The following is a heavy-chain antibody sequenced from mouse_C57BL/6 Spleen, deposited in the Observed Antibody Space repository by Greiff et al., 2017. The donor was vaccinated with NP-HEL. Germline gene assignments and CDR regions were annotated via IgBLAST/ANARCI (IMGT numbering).Heavy chain of an antibody. Sequence: VQLQQSGAELVKPGASVKLSCKASGYTFTEYTIHWVKQRSGQGLEWIGWFYPGSGSIKYNEKFKDKATLTADKSSSTVYMELSRLTSEDSAVYFCARLYSSGYGPLYYAMDYWGQGTSVTVSS. J-gene: IGHJ4*01. CDR3: ARLYSSGYGPLYYAMDY. D-gene: IGHD3-2*02. V-gene: IGHV1-62-2*01. CDR2: FYPGSGSI. CDR1: GYTFTEYT.